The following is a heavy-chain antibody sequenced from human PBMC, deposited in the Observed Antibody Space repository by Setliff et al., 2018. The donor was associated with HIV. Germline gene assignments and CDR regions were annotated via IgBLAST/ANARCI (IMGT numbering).Heavy chain of an antibody. Sequence: PSETLSLTCIVSGGSFSSYFWSWIRQSPGKGLEWIGNIYDTGKINYNPSLKGRVTMSIDMSEDQFSLNLRSVTAADTAVYYCASAGPYCGDDCPYNWLTPWGQGTLVTVSS. CDR2: IYDTGKI. V-gene: IGHV4-59*01. CDR3: ASAGPYCGDDCPYNWLTP. D-gene: IGHD2-21*02. CDR1: GGSFSSYF. J-gene: IGHJ5*02.